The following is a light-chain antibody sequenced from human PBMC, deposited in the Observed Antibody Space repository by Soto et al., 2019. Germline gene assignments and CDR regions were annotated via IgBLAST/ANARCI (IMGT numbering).Light chain of an antibody. CDR2: AAS. CDR3: QKYNSAPRT. J-gene: IGKJ1*01. V-gene: IGKV1-27*01. Sequence: DIQMTQSPSSLSESVGDRVTITCGASQGIANYLAWYQHKPGKVPNLLIYAASTLQSGVPSRFSGGGSGTDFTLTISSLQPEDVATYYCQKYNSAPRTFGQGTKVEIK. CDR1: QGIANY.